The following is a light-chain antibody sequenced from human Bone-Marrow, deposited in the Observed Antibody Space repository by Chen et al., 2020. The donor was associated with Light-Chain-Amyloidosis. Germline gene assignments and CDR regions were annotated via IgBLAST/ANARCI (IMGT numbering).Light chain of an antibody. CDR3: SSDASTNTRV. CDR1: SSDVGGDNH. J-gene: IGLJ1*01. CDR2: DVT. V-gene: IGLV2-14*01. Sequence: QSALTQPASVSGSPGQSITISCTGTSSDVGGDNHVSWYQQHPDKAPRLMIYDVTNRPSWVPNGGSSAKSDKAASLPSCVHQTEAEANYCGSSDASTNTRVFGSGTRVTVL.